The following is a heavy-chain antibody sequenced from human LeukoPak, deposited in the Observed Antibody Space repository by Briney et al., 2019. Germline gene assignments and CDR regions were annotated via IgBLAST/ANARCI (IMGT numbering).Heavy chain of an antibody. CDR3: VRPGPSGSYAY. V-gene: IGHV5-10-1*01. CDR1: GYTYTNYW. Sequence: GESLKISCKGSGYTYTNYWIIWVRQMPGKGLEWMGRIDSSDSHTNYSPSLQGHVIISADKYISTAYLQWSSLKASDTAVYYCVRPGPSGSYAYWGPGTLVIVSS. D-gene: IGHD1-26*01. J-gene: IGHJ4*02. CDR2: IDSSDSHT.